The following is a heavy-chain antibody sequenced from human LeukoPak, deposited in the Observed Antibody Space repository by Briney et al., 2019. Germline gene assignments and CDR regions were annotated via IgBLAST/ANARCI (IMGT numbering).Heavy chain of an antibody. V-gene: IGHV3-9*01. J-gene: IGHJ4*02. D-gene: IGHD2-8*01. CDR3: ARNSRLIDY. CDR1: GFTFDNYA. Sequence: GGSLRLSCSASGFTFDNYAMHWVRQAPMKGLEWVASINWRSDEIGYADSVKGRFTISRDNAKNSLYLQMNSLRAEDTAVYYCARNSRLIDYWGQGTQVTVSS. CDR2: INWRSDEI.